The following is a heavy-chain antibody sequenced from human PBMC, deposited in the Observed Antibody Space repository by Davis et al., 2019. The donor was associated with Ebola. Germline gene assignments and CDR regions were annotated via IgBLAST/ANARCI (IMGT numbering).Heavy chain of an antibody. CDR1: GGSFSGYY. CDR2: INHSGST. Sequence: SETLSLTCAVYGGSFSGYYWSWIRQPPGKGLEWIGEINHSGSTNYNPSLMSRVTISVDTSKNQFSLKLSSVTAADTAVYYCARGADSSGYYSTLYFDYWGQGTLVTVSS. D-gene: IGHD3-22*01. V-gene: IGHV4-34*01. CDR3: ARGADSSGYYSTLYFDY. J-gene: IGHJ4*02.